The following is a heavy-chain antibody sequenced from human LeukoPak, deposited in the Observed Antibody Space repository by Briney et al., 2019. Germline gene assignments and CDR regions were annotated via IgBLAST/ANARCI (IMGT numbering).Heavy chain of an antibody. J-gene: IGHJ3*01. D-gene: IGHD1-26*01. CDR1: EFSFSIYD. CDR3: ARAPSRGERLRAFDV. V-gene: IGHV3-13*01. Sequence: GGTLRLSCTASEFSFSIYDLHWVRQAPGKGLEYVSTIGTADDTYYAGSVRDRFFISREDAKNSLYLQMISLRADDTAVYYCARAPSRGERLRAFDVWGQGTMVTVST. CDR2: IGTADDT.